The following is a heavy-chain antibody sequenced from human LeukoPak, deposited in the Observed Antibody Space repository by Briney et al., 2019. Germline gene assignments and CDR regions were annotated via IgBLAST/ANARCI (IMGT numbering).Heavy chain of an antibody. V-gene: IGHV3-21*01. CDR2: ISSSSSYI. D-gene: IGHD6-19*01. Sequence: GGSLRLSCAASGFTFSSYSMNWVRQAPGKGLEWVSSISSSSSYIYYADSVKGRFTISRDNAKNSLYLQMNSLRAEDTAVYYCARRSQWLVQGAFGIWGQGTMVTVSS. J-gene: IGHJ3*02. CDR1: GFTFSSYS. CDR3: ARRSQWLVQGAFGI.